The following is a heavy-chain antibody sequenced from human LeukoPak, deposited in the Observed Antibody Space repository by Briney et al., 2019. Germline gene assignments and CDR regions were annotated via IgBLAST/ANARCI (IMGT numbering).Heavy chain of an antibody. D-gene: IGHD2-15*01. CDR3: ARGGHCSGGSCYSFLNY. J-gene: IGHJ4*02. CDR1: GFTFSSYA. CDR2: ISGSGGST. V-gene: IGHV3-23*01. Sequence: GGSLRLSCAASGFTFSSYAMSWVRQALGKGLEWVSAISGSGGSTYYADSVKGRFTISRDNSKNTLYLQMNSLRAEDTAVYYCARGGHCSGGSCYSFLNYWGQGTLVTVSS.